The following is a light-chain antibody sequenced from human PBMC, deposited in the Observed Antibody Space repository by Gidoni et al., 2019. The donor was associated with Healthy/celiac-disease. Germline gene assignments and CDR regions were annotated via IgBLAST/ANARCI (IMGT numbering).Light chain of an antibody. CDR3: QRSYSTHLLT. J-gene: IGKJ4*01. Sequence: DIQITLSPSSLSASVGDRVTITCRASQSLSSYVNWYQQKPGKAPKLLVYAESSLQGGVASSFSGSGCGTDLTLTISSRRLEDFETCYYQRSYSTHLLTFGRXTKVEIK. CDR2: AES. CDR1: QSLSSY. V-gene: IGKV1-39*01.